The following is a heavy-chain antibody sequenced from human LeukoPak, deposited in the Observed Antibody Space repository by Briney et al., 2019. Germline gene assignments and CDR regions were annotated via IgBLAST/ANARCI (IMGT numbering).Heavy chain of an antibody. J-gene: IGHJ4*02. CDR1: GGSFSGYY. Sequence: SETLSLTCAVYGGSFSGYYWSWIRQPPGKGLEWIGEINHSGSTNYNPSLKSRVTISVDTSKNQFSLKLSSVTAANTAVYYCSAGYYDILTGWMGDFDYWGQGTLVTVSS. V-gene: IGHV4-34*03. D-gene: IGHD3-9*01. CDR2: INHSGST. CDR3: SAGYYDILTGWMGDFDY.